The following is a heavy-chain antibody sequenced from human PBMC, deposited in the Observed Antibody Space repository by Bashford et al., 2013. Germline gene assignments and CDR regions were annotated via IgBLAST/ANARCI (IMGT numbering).Heavy chain of an antibody. CDR1: GGSVSSGSYY. CDR2: IYYSGST. V-gene: IGHV4-39*01. J-gene: IGHJ4*02. D-gene: IGHD3-10*01. Sequence: SETLSLTCTVSGGSVSSGSYYWSWIRQPPGKGLEWIGTIYYSGSTYYNPSLKSRVTISVDTSKNQFSLRLSSVTAADTAVYYCARGSGSYHYFDPWGQGTLVTVSS. CDR3: ARGSGSYHYFDP.